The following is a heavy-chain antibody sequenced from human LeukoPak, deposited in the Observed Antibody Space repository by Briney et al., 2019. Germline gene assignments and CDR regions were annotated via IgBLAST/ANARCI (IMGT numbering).Heavy chain of an antibody. Sequence: PSETLSLTCTVSGGSISSSSYYWSWIRQPPGKGLEWIGYIYYSGSTNYNPSLKSRVTISVDTSKNQFSLRLSSVTAADTAVYYCARVTGYVMEDYFDYWGQGTLVTVSS. CDR3: ARVTGYVMEDYFDY. J-gene: IGHJ4*02. V-gene: IGHV4-61*01. CDR2: IYYSGST. D-gene: IGHD6-13*01. CDR1: GGSISSSSYY.